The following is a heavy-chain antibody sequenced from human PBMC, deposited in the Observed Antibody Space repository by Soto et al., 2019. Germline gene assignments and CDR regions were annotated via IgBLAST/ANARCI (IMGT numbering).Heavy chain of an antibody. CDR3: AKRGPPWDTYFDY. V-gene: IGHV3-23*01. J-gene: IGHJ4*02. D-gene: IGHD1-26*01. CDR1: GFTFISYA. CDR2: ISGSGGST. Sequence: PGGSLRLSCAASGFTFISYAMSWVRQAPGKGLEWVSAISGSGGSTYYADSVKGRFTISRDNSENTLYLQMNSLRAEDTAVYYCAKRGPPWDTYFDYWGQGTLVTVSS.